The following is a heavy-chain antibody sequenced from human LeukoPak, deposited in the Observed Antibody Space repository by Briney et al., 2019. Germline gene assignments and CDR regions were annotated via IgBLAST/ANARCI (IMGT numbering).Heavy chain of an antibody. J-gene: IGHJ6*02. D-gene: IGHD4-17*01. CDR2: IYYSGST. V-gene: IGHV4-59*01. CDR3: ARVRTSTVTYYYYYYGMDV. Sequence: SETLSLTCTVSGVSISSYYWSWIRQPPGKGLEWIGYIYYSGSTNYNPSLKSRVTISVDTSKNQFPLKLSSVTAADTAVYYCARVRTSTVTYYYYYYGMDVWGQGTTVTVSS. CDR1: GVSISSYY.